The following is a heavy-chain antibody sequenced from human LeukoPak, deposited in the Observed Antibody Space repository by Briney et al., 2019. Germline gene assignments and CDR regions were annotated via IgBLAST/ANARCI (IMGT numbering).Heavy chain of an antibody. Sequence: GGSLRLSCAASGFTFSNAWMSWVRQAPGKGLEWVGRIKSKTDGGTTDYAAPVKGGFTISRDDSKNTLYLQMNSLKTEDTAVYYCTTGYYGSGNNDYWGQGTLVTVSS. V-gene: IGHV3-15*01. D-gene: IGHD3-10*01. CDR1: GFTFSNAW. J-gene: IGHJ4*02. CDR2: IKSKTDGGTT. CDR3: TTGYYGSGNNDY.